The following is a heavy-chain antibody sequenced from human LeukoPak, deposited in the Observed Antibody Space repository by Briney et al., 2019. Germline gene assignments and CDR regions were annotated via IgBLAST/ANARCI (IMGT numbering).Heavy chain of an antibody. J-gene: IGHJ4*02. V-gene: IGHV3-30*04. CDR2: ISYDGSNK. D-gene: IGHD4-11*01. CDR3: TTSDINYRPFDN. CDR1: GFTFSNYA. Sequence: GGSLRLSCAASGFTFSNYAMHWVRQAPGKGLEWVAVISYDGSNKYYADSVKGRFTISRDNSKNTLYLQMNSLRAEDTAVYYCTTSDINYRPFDNWGQGTLVTVSS.